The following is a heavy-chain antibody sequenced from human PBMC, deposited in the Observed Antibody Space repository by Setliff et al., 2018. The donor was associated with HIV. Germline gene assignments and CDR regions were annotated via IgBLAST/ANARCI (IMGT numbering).Heavy chain of an antibody. CDR1: GGSINSDSYY. V-gene: IGHV4-61*09. J-gene: IGHJ4*02. CDR2: IHTSGST. Sequence: TLSLTCTVFGGSINSDSYYWTWIRQPAGKGLEWIGHIHTSGSTNYNPSLKSRATISIDTSKNQFSLKLRSATATDTALYYCARVSSSYYFLGTFDSWGQGTLVTVSS. CDR3: ARVSSSYYFLGTFDS. D-gene: IGHD6-13*01.